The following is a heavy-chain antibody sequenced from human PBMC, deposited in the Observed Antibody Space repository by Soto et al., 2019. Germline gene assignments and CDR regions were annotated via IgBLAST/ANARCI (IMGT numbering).Heavy chain of an antibody. J-gene: IGHJ4*02. CDR3: ASSVLVTSTMNYFDL. Sequence: LGESLKISCQASGYSFSNFWIAWVRQMPGEGLEWLSIIYPDDSDTRYSPSFLGQVTISADKSIKTTYLQWSSLKASDTAIYFCASSVLVTSTMNYFDLWGQGTLVTVSS. CDR2: IYPDDSDT. D-gene: IGHD2-8*02. V-gene: IGHV5-51*01. CDR1: GYSFSNFW.